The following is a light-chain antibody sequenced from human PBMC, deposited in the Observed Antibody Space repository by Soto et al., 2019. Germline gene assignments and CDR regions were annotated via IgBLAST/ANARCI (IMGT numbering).Light chain of an antibody. V-gene: IGLV2-14*01. J-gene: IGLJ1*01. CDR2: EVT. Sequence: QSALTQPASVSGSPGQSITISCTGTSSDIGRYNFVSWYQQHPGKAPKLLVYEVTTRPSGVSNRFSGSKSGNTASLTIFGLQTEDEADYYCSSYTSVTTFVVFGTGTKLTVL. CDR3: SSYTSVTTFVV. CDR1: SSDIGRYNF.